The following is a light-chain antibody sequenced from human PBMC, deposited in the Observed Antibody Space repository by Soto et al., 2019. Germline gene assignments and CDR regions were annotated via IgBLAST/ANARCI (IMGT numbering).Light chain of an antibody. V-gene: IGKV1-39*01. CDR2: VAS. CDR3: QKSSSIPYT. J-gene: IGKJ2*01. CDR1: QTISTY. Sequence: DIQMTQSQSSLSASVGDRVTITCRAIQTISTYLNWYQQNPGKAPNPLIYVASNLQNGVPSRFSGSGSGTDFTLTISSLQPEDFATYYCQKSSSIPYTFGQGTKLEIK.